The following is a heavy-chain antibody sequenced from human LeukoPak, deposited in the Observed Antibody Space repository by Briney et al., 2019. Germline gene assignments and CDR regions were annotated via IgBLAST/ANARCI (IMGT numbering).Heavy chain of an antibody. V-gene: IGHV3-74*01. CDR1: GFAFSSNW. CDR3: ATSLGPLTEY. J-gene: IGHJ4*02. Sequence: PGGSLRLSCAASGFAFSSNWMHWVRQTPGKGLVWVSRINSGGGGTSYAASVEGRFTISRDNVKNTLYLQMDSLRAEDTAVYYCATSLGPLTEYWGQGTLVTVSS. CDR2: INSGGGGT. D-gene: IGHD7-27*01.